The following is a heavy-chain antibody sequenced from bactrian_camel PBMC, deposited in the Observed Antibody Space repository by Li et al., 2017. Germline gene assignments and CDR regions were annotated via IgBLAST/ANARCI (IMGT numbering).Heavy chain of an antibody. CDR3: VRDLGTTGWYFDN. D-gene: IGHD5*01. J-gene: IGHJ6*01. CDR1: RFTFGVYD. V-gene: IGHV3S40*01. CDR2: TNVIEGIT. Sequence: VQLVESGGGSVQAGGSLRLSCAATRFTFGVYDMSWVRQAPGKGLECASITNVIEGITSYADSVKGRFTISRDNAKNTVYLQMNSVKPEDTAVYYCVRDLGTTGWYFDNWGQGTQVTVS.